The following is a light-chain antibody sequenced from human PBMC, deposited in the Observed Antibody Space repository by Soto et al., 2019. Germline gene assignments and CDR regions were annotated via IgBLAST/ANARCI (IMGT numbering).Light chain of an antibody. CDR2: GAS. J-gene: IGKJ4*01. CDR1: QSVRSNY. CDR3: QQYASSPLT. V-gene: IGKV3-20*01. Sequence: EIVLTQSPGTLSLSSGERATLSCRASQSVRSNYLAWYQQKPGQDPRLLIYGASSRATGIPDRFGGSGSGTDFTLTISRLEPEDFAVYYCQQYASSPLTFGGGTKVEIK.